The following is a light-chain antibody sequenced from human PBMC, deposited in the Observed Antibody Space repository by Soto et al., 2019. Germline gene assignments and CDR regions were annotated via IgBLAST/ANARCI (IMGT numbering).Light chain of an antibody. V-gene: IGLV2-23*02. Sequence: QSVLTQPASVSGSPGQSITISCTGTSSDVGSYNLVSWYQHHPGKAPKLMIYEVSKRPSGVSNRFSGSKSGNTASLTISGLQAADEADYYCCSYSGSSTLVFGTGTKLTVL. CDR3: CSYSGSSTLV. CDR1: SSDVGSYNL. CDR2: EVS. J-gene: IGLJ1*01.